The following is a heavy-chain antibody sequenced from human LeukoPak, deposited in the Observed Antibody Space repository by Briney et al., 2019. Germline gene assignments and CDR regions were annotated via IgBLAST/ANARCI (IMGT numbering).Heavy chain of an antibody. CDR3: ARVSYLSGWSGHYYGMDV. Sequence: GSLRLSCAASGFTFSDYTMNWVRQPPGKGLEWIGSISSTGATYYNPSLESRVTISLDTSNNHFSLNLHSVTAADTALFYCARVSYLSGWSGHYYGMDVWGRGTMVVVSS. CDR2: ISSTGAT. J-gene: IGHJ6*02. V-gene: IGHV4-38-2*01. CDR1: GFTFSDYT. D-gene: IGHD6-19*01.